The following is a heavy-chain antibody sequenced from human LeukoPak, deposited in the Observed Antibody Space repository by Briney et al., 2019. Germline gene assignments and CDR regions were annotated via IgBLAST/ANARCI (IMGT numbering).Heavy chain of an antibody. V-gene: IGHV4-34*01. Sequence: SETLSLTCAVYGGSFSGYYWSWIRQPPGKGLEWIGEINHSGSTNYNPSLKSRVTISVDTSKNQFSLKLSSVTAADTAVYYCARVPSRRTLTGYSYGMDVWGQGTTVTVSS. CDR1: GGSFSGYY. D-gene: IGHD3-9*01. J-gene: IGHJ6*02. CDR2: INHSGST. CDR3: ARVPSRRTLTGYSYGMDV.